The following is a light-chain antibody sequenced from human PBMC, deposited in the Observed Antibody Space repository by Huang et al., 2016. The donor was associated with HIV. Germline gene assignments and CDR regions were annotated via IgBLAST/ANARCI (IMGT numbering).Light chain of an antibody. V-gene: IGKV3D-15*01. CDR3: QKYDNWPQT. CDR1: QRVSYK. J-gene: IGKJ1*01. Sequence: EIVMTQSPDTLSVSPGERATLSCTASQRVSYKLAWYQHKPGQDPRLLIYGATTRANGIPARFSSGGSETEFTLTSSSLQSEDFAVYYCQKYDNWPQTFGQGTKVEIK. CDR2: GAT.